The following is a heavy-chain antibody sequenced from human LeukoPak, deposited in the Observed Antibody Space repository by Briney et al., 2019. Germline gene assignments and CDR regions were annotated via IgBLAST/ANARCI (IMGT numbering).Heavy chain of an antibody. V-gene: IGHV4-39*07. CDR2: MYYGGST. J-gene: IGHJ5*02. CDR3: ARVRRTSFDP. Sequence: PSETLSLTCTVPGDSISSKTYYWARIRQPPGKGLEWIGSMYYGGSTYYNPSLKSRVTISVDTSKNQFSLKLSSVTAADTAVYYCARVRRTSFDPWGQGTLVTVSS. CDR1: GDSISSKTYY.